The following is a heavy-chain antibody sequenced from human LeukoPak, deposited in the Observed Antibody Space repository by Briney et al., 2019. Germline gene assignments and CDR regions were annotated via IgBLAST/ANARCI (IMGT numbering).Heavy chain of an antibody. CDR3: ARETGTTLRHVSY. CDR2: INPNSGGT. D-gene: IGHD1-1*01. J-gene: IGHJ4*02. V-gene: IGHV1-2*02. Sequence: ASVKVSCKASGYTFTGYYMHWVRQAPGQGLEWMGWINPNSGGTNYAQKFQCRVTMTRDTSISTAYMELSRLRSDDTAVYYCARETGTTLRHVSYWGKGTLVTVSS. CDR1: GYTFTGYY.